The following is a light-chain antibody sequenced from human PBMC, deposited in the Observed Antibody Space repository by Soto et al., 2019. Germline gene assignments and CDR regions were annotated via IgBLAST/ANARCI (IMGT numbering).Light chain of an antibody. CDR1: QSVSSY. CDR2: DAS. CDR3: QQRRGT. Sequence: EIVLTQSPATLSLSPGERATLSCRASQSVSSYIAWYQQKPGQAPRLLIYDASNRATGIPARFSGSGSGTDFTLTISSLEPEDFAVYYCQQRRGTFGQGTRLEIK. V-gene: IGKV3-11*01. J-gene: IGKJ5*01.